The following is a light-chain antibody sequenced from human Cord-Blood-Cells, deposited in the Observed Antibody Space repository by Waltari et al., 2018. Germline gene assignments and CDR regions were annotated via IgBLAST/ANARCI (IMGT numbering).Light chain of an antibody. Sequence: QSALTQPASVSGSPGQSITISCTGTSRDVGSYNLVSWYQQHPGKAPKLMIYEGSKRPSGVSNRFSGSKSGNTVSLTISGLQAEDEADYYCCSYAGSSTWVFGGGTKLTVL. J-gene: IGLJ3*02. CDR2: EGS. CDR1: SRDVGSYNL. CDR3: CSYAGSSTWV. V-gene: IGLV2-23*01.